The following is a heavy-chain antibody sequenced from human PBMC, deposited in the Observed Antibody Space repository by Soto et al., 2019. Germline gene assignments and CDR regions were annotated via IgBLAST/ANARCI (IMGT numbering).Heavy chain of an antibody. CDR2: IYWDDDK. CDR1: GFSLSTSGVG. D-gene: IGHD3-16*02. Sequence: SGPTLVNPTQTLTLTCTFSGFSLSTSGVGVGWIRQPPGKALEWLALIYWDDDKRYSPSLKSRLTITKDTSKNQVVLTMTNMDTVDTAKYYFAQRVYVYFWGSYLYTSNFNAWGQETLVTFPS. CDR3: AQRVYVYFWGSYLYTSNFNA. V-gene: IGHV2-5*02. J-gene: IGHJ5*02.